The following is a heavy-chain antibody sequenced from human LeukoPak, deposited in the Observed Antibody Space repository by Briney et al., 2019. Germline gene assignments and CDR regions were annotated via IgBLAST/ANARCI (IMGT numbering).Heavy chain of an antibody. V-gene: IGHV4-61*08. Sequence: PSETLSLTCTVSGDPISSHSDYKWTWIRQAPGKGLEWIGYIYYSGSTNYNPSLRSRVTISVDTSKNQFSLKLTSVTAADTAVYYCAGEYSAFDFWGQGTLVTVSS. CDR2: IYYSGST. J-gene: IGHJ4*02. CDR1: GDPISSHSDY. CDR3: AGEYSAFDF. D-gene: IGHD5-12*01.